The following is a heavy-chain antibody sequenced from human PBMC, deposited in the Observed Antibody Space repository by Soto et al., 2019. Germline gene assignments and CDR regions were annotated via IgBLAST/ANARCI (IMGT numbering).Heavy chain of an antibody. CDR1: GGSISSYY. V-gene: IGHV4-59*01. CDR3: VRGYSNYNY. J-gene: IGHJ4*02. CDR2: IYYSGST. D-gene: IGHD4-4*01. Sequence: PSETLSLTCTVSGGSISSYYWSWIRQPPGKGLEWVGYIYYSGSTNYNPSLKSRVTILVDTYKNKFSLKLRSGTGADTAVYYCVRGYSNYNYSGQGTLVTVYS.